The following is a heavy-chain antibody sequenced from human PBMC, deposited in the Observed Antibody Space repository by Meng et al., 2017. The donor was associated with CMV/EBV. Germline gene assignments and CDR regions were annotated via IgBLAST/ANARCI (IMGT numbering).Heavy chain of an antibody. D-gene: IGHD2-21*01. J-gene: IGHJ5*02. CDR2: INHSGST. CDR3: ARGSKRLLRCGWFDP. CDR1: GGSCSGYY. Sequence: VQLRACGVGLLKSSESPSLTCAGCGGSCSGYYRGWMRQPPGKGVEWIGEINHSGSTNYNLSLKSRVTISVDTFKNQFSLKLSSVTAADTAVYYCARGSKRLLRCGWFDPWGQGTLVTVCS. V-gene: IGHV4-34*01.